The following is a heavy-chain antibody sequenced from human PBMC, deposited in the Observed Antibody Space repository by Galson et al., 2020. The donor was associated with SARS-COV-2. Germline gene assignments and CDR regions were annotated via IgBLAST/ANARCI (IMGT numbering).Heavy chain of an antibody. CDR1: GFTFDDYA. D-gene: IGHD3-10*01. CDR3: AKDIGWFGELLVPRFDY. Sequence: SLKISCAASGFTFDDYAMHWVRQAPGKGLEWVSGISWNSGSIGYADSVKGRFTISRDNAKNSLYLQMNSLRAEDTALYYCAKDIGWFGELLVPRFDYWGQGTLVTVSS. V-gene: IGHV3-9*01. CDR2: ISWNSGSI. J-gene: IGHJ4*02.